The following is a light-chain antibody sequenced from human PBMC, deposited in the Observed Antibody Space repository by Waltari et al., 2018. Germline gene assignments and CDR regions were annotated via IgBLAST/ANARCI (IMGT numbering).Light chain of an antibody. CDR2: DVS. CDR1: SSDVGGYNY. V-gene: IGLV2-14*03. Sequence: QSALTQPASVSGSPGQSITISCTGTSSDVGGYNYVSWYQQQPGKAPKLVFYDVSQLPLGVSHRFSCSKSGNPASRAISGFQAEYEADYYCSSYTISXXXIFGGGTKLTVL. CDR3: SSYTISXXXI. J-gene: IGLJ2*01.